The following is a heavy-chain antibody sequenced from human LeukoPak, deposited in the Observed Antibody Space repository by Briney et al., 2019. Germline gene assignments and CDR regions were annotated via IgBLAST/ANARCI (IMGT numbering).Heavy chain of an antibody. J-gene: IGHJ4*02. D-gene: IGHD1-26*01. CDR2: ISSSSSHI. V-gene: IGHV3-21*01. CDR3: AKGLRKLIVGSTEYYFDY. CDR1: GFTFSSYS. Sequence: PGGSLRLSCAASGFTFSSYSMNWVRQAPGKGLEWVSSISSSSSHIYYADSVKGRFTISRDNSKNTLYLQMNSLRAEDTAVYYCAKGLRKLIVGSTEYYFDYWGQGTLVTVSS.